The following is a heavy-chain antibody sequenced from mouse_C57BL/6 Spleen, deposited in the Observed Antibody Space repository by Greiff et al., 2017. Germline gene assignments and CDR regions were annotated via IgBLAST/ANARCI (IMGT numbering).Heavy chain of an antibody. CDR1: GYTFTSYW. Sequence: QVQLQQPGAELVKPGASVKMSCKASGYTFTSYWITWVKQRPGQGLEWIGDIYPGRGSTNYNEKFKSKATLTVDTSSSTAYMQLSSLTSEDSAVYYCAREKFITTVVATRGYFDDWGQGTTLTVSS. CDR2: IYPGRGST. CDR3: AREKFITTVVATRGYFDD. D-gene: IGHD1-1*01. J-gene: IGHJ2*01. V-gene: IGHV1-55*01.